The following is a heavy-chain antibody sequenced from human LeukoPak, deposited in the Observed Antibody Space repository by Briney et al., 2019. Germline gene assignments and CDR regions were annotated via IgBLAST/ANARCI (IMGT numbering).Heavy chain of an antibody. CDR1: GGSISSYY. J-gene: IGHJ5*02. CDR2: IYTSGST. V-gene: IGHV4-4*09. D-gene: IGHD2-2*01. CDR3: ARLKYQLLEDWFDL. Sequence: PSETLSLTCTVWGGSISSYYWRWIRQPPGKGGEGIGYIYTSGSTNYNPSLKSRVTISVDTSKNQFSLKLSSVTAADTAVYYCARLKYQLLEDWFDLWGQGTLVTISS.